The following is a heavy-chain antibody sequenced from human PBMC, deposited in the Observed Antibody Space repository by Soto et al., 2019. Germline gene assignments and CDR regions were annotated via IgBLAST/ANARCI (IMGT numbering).Heavy chain of an antibody. V-gene: IGHV3-23*01. J-gene: IGHJ3*02. CDR3: AKDYRGVVPAAMAESAIDS. CDR1: GFTFSSYA. Sequence: GGSLRLSCAASGFTFSSYAMSWVRQAPGKGLEWVSAISGSGGSTYYADSVKGRFTISRDNSKNTLYLQMNSLRAEDTAVYYCAKDYRGVVPAAMAESAIDSWGQGIMVTVSS. CDR2: ISGSGGST. D-gene: IGHD2-2*01.